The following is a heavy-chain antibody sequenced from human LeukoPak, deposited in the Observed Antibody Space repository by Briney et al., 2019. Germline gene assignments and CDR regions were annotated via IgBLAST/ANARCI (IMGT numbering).Heavy chain of an antibody. Sequence: GGSLRLSCAASGFTFSSYSMNWVRQAPGKGLEWVSSISSSSSSYIYYADSVKGRFTISRDNAKNSLYLQMNSLRAEDTAVYYCARDVHSSSSDFDYWGQGTLVTVSS. CDR1: GFTFSSYS. V-gene: IGHV3-21*01. CDR3: ARDVHSSSSDFDY. D-gene: IGHD6-6*01. J-gene: IGHJ4*02. CDR2: ISSSSSSYI.